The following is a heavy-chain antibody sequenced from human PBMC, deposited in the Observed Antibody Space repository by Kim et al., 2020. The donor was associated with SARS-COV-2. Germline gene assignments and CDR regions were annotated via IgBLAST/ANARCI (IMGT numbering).Heavy chain of an antibody. D-gene: IGHD6-19*01. CDR2: ISYDGSNK. Sequence: GGSLRLSCAASGFTFSSYGMHWVRQAPGKGLEWVAVISYDGSNKYYADSVKGRFTISRDNSKNTLYLQMNSLRAEDTAVYYCARDRIGSGWYSPGLSCMDVWGQGTTVTVSS. J-gene: IGHJ6*02. V-gene: IGHV3-33*05. CDR3: ARDRIGSGWYSPGLSCMDV. CDR1: GFTFSSYG.